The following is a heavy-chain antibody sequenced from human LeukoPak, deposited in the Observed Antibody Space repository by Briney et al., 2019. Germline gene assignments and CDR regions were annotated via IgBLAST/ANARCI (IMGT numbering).Heavy chain of an antibody. J-gene: IGHJ6*02. V-gene: IGHV4-30-4*01. CDR1: GGSISSGDYF. D-gene: IGHD4-17*01. Sequence: SQTLSLTCTVSGGSISSGDYFWSWTRQPPGKGLEWIGYIYYSGRTYYNPLLKSRVIISVDTSKNQFSLKLSSVTAADMAVYYCARERTTVTEYGMDVWGQGTTVTVSS. CDR3: ARERTTVTEYGMDV. CDR2: IYYSGRT.